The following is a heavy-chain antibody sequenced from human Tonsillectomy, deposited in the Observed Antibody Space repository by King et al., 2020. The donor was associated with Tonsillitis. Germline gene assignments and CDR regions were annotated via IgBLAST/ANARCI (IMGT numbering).Heavy chain of an antibody. CDR1: GGTFSSDA. CDR2: LIPYFGTA. J-gene: IGHJ4*02. V-gene: IGHV1-69*12. D-gene: IGHD2-15*01. Sequence: QLQLVQSGAEVKKSGSSVKVSCKASGGTFSSDAINWVRQAPGQGLEWRGGLIPYFGTANYVQKFQGRVTITADESTSTVYREMGSLRYEDTAVYYCARGPGYCSGGSCYLIDFWGQGTLVTVSS. CDR3: ARGPGYCSGGSCYLIDF.